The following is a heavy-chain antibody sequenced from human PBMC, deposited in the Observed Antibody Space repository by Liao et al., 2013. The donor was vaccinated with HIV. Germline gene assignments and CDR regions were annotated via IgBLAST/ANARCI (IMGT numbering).Heavy chain of an antibody. Sequence: QVQLQESGPGLVKPSETLSLTCTVSGGSISYYYWSWIRQSPGKGLEWIGYIYYSGSTNYNPSLKSRVTLSVDTSKNQFSLKLSSVTAADTAVYYCARGPASRGAFDIWGQGTMVTVSS. V-gene: IGHV4-59*01. CDR1: GGSISYYY. CDR3: ARGPASRGAFDI. CDR2: IYYSGST. J-gene: IGHJ3*02.